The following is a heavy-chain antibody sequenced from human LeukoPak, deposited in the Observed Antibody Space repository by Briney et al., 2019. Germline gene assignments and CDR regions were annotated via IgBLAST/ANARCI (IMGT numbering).Heavy chain of an antibody. J-gene: IGHJ5*02. CDR2: IKSKTDGGTT. CDR3: TAIKWFGELLYPNWFDP. V-gene: IGHV3-15*01. D-gene: IGHD3-10*01. Sequence: GGSLRLSCAASGFTFSNAWMSWVRQAPGKGLEWVGRIKSKTDGGTTDYAAPVKGRFTISRDDSKNTLYLQMNSPKTEDTAVYYCTAIKWFGELLYPNWFDPWGQGTLVTVSS. CDR1: GFTFSNAW.